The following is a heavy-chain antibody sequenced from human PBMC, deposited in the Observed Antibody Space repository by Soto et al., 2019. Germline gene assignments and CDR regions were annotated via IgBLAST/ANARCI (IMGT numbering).Heavy chain of an antibody. CDR2: IYYSGST. CDR3: AREIVDIVAHDYVYYYMDV. Sequence: SETLSLTCTVSGGSISSYYWSWIRQPPGKGLEWIGYIYYSGSTNYNPSLKSRVTISVDTSKNQFSLKLSSVTAADTAVYYCAREIVDIVAHDYVYYYMDVWGKGTTVTVSS. V-gene: IGHV4-59*01. D-gene: IGHD5-12*01. J-gene: IGHJ6*03. CDR1: GGSISSYY.